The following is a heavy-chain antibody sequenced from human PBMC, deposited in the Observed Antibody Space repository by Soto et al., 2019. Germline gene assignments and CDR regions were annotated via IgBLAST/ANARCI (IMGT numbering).Heavy chain of an antibody. V-gene: IGHV3-33*01. J-gene: IGHJ3*02. D-gene: IGHD6-19*01. CDR2: IWYDGSNK. Sequence: QVQLVESGGGVVQPGRSLRLSCAASGFTFSSYGMHWVRQAPGKGLEWVAVIWYDGSNKYYADSVKGRFTISRDNSKNTLYLQMNSLRAEYTAVYYCARLVAVAGTSSGRTDAFDIWGQGTMVTVSS. CDR1: GFTFSSYG. CDR3: ARLVAVAGTSSGRTDAFDI.